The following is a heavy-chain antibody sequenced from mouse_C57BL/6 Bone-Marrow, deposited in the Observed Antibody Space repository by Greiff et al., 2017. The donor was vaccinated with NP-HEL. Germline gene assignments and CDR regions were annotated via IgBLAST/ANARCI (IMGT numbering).Heavy chain of an antibody. D-gene: IGHD4-1*01. J-gene: IGHJ2*01. V-gene: IGHV1-63*01. CDR3: ARSVWDPIYFDY. Sequence: VQLQQSGAELVRPGTSVKMSCKASGYTFTNYWRGWAKQRPGHGLEWIGDIYPGGGYTNYNEKFKGKATLTADKSSSTAYMQFSSLTSEDSAIYYCARSVWDPIYFDYWGQGTTLTVSS. CDR2: IYPGGGYT. CDR1: GYTFTNYW.